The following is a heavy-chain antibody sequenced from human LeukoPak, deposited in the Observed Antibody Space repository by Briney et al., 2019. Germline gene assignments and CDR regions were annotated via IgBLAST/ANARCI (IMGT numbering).Heavy chain of an antibody. CDR2: VTWNSGTI. Sequence: GGSLRLSCAASGFTFDDYAMHWVRQVPGKGLEWVSGVTWNSGTIGYADSVKGRFTISRDNAKNSLYLQMNSLRVEDTAVYYCVRDFSLTRLERPFDYWGQGTLVTVSS. D-gene: IGHD1-1*01. CDR1: GFTFDDYA. CDR3: VRDFSLTRLERPFDY. V-gene: IGHV3-9*01. J-gene: IGHJ4*02.